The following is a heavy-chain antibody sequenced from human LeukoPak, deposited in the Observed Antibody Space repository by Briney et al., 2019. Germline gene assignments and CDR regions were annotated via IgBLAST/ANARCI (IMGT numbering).Heavy chain of an antibody. V-gene: IGHV4-39*01. D-gene: IGHD2-15*01. CDR2: IYYNGNT. CDR1: GYSIYSTNSY. CDR3: ARWRIYCSGGTCYYYFDY. Sequence: SETLSLTCTVSGYSIYSTNSYWGWIRQPPGKGLEWIGNIYYNGNTYYKPSLNSRVTISVDTSKNQFSLKVNSVTAADASVYNCARWRIYCSGGTCYYYFDYWGQGTLVTVSS. J-gene: IGHJ4*02.